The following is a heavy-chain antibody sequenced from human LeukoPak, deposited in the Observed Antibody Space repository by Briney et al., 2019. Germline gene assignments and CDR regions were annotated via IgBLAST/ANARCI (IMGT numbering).Heavy chain of an antibody. CDR3: AREKRKVGATWGTYYFDY. Sequence: SETLSLTCTVSGGSISSYYWSWIRQPAGKGLEWIGRIYTSGSTNYNPSLKSRVTMSVDTSKNQFSLKLSSVTAADTAVYYCAREKRKVGATWGTYYFDYWGQGTLVTVSS. CDR2: IYTSGST. CDR1: GGSISSYY. V-gene: IGHV4-4*07. J-gene: IGHJ4*02. D-gene: IGHD1-26*01.